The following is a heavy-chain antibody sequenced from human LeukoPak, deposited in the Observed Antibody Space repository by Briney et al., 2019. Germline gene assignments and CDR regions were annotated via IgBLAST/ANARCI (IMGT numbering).Heavy chain of an antibody. J-gene: IGHJ4*02. CDR3: ATTTVVTRDFDY. Sequence: SETLSLTCTVSGYSITSGYYWGWIRQPPGKGLEWLGSIYHIGTTYYNPSLKSRVTISLNTSKSQFSLKLTSVTAADTAVYYCATTTVVTRDFDYWGQGTLVTVSS. CDR1: GYSITSGYY. CDR2: IYHIGTT. D-gene: IGHD4-23*01. V-gene: IGHV4-38-2*02.